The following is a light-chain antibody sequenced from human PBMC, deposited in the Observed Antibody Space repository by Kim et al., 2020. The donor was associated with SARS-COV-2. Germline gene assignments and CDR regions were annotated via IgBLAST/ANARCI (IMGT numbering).Light chain of an antibody. Sequence: QAVVTQVPSFSVSPGGTVTLTCGLSSGSVSTSYCPSWYQQTPGQAPRTLIYSTNTRSSGVPDRFSGSILGNKAALTITGAQADDESDYYCVLYMGSGIWVFGGGTQLAVL. J-gene: IGLJ3*02. CDR1: SGSVSTSYC. V-gene: IGLV8-61*01. CDR2: STN. CDR3: VLYMGSGIWV.